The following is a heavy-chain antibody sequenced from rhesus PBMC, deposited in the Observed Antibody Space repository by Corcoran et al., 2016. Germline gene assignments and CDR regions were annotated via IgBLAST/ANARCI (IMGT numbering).Heavy chain of an antibody. CDR3: ASLHLGIQSDPYGLDS. CDR2: ISGSIRST. V-gene: IGHV4-65*01. Sequence: QVQLQESGPGLVKPSETLSLTCAVSGGSISSSNWWSWIRQPPGKGLEWIGDISGSIRSTYPHPSLKSRVTISTDTSKNQFSLKLSSVTAAAPAVYYCASLHLGIQSDPYGLDSWGQGVVVTVSS. D-gene: IGHD5-42*01. J-gene: IGHJ6*01. CDR1: GGSISSSNW.